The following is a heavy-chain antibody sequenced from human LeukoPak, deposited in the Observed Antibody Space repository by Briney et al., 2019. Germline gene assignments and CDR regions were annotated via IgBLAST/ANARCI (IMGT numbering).Heavy chain of an antibody. CDR1: GFTFSSYA. CDR3: ANFGDLVLGIDY. V-gene: IGHV3-23*01. D-gene: IGHD3-10*01. J-gene: IGHJ4*02. CDR2: ISGSGGST. Sequence: GGSLRLSCAASGFTFSSYAMSWVRQAPGKGLEWVSAISGSGGSTYCADSVKGRFTISRDNSRNTLYLQMNSLRAEDTAVYYCANFGDLVLGIDYWGQGTLVTVSS.